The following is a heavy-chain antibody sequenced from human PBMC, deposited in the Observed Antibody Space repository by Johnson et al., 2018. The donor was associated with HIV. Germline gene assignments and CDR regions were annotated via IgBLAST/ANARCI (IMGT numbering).Heavy chain of an antibody. CDR1: GFTVSSNY. V-gene: IGHV3-33*06. Sequence: QVHLVESGGGVVQPGRSLRLSCAASGFTVSSNYMSWVRQAPGRGLEWVALIWYGGSNKYNADSVKVRFTISRDNSKNTLYLQMNSLRAEDTAVYYCAKDREYYGSGSFYAFDIWGQGTMVTVSS. CDR3: AKDREYYGSGSFYAFDI. J-gene: IGHJ3*02. CDR2: IWYGGSNK. D-gene: IGHD3-10*01.